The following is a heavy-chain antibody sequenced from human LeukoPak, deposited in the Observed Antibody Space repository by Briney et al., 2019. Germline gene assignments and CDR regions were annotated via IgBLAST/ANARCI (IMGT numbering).Heavy chain of an antibody. CDR1: GYTFTGYY. CDR2: INPDSGGT. Sequence: ASAKVSCKASGYTFTGYYMHWVRQAPGQGLEWMGWINPDSGGTNYGKNFQGRVTMTRDTSISIVYMEVNRLRSDDTAVYYCARVKERTKATIPDYFQHWGQGTLVTVSS. CDR3: ARVKERTKATIPDYFQH. D-gene: IGHD4-17*01. J-gene: IGHJ1*01. V-gene: IGHV1-2*02.